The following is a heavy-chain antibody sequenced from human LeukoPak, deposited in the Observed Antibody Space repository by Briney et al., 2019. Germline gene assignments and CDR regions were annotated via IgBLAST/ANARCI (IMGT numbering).Heavy chain of an antibody. CDR2: INHSGSS. J-gene: IGHJ3*01. CDR3: AREDAVSSDDAFDL. Sequence: SETLSLTCAVYGGSFSGYYWSWIRQPPGKGLEWIGEINHSGSSNYSPTLKSRVTISVDTSKNHFSLKLSSVTAADTAMYYCAREDAVSSDDAFDLWGQGTMVTVS. D-gene: IGHD6-19*01. CDR1: GGSFSGYY. V-gene: IGHV4-34*01.